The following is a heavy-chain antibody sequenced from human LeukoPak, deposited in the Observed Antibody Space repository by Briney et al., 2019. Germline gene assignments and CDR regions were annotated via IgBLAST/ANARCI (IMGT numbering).Heavy chain of an antibody. CDR1: GGSITSHY. D-gene: IGHD2-15*01. CDR3: ARFFGYCSGGSCYPRWFAP. CDR2: IAYSGNT. J-gene: IGHJ5*02. Sequence: PSETLSLTCTVSGGSITSHYWNWIRHPPGEGLEWIGYIAYSGNTNYNPSLRTRATMSRDTSKNHFSRKLTCGTAAHTAVYYCARFFGYCSGGSCYPRWFAPWGQGTLVTVSS. V-gene: IGHV4-59*08.